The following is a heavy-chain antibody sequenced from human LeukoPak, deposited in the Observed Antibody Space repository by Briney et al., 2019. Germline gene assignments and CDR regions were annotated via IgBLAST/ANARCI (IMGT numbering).Heavy chain of an antibody. Sequence: GGSLRLSCAASGFTFSSYAMSWVRQAPGKGLEWVAVISYDGSNKYYADSVKGRFTISRDNSKNTLYLQMNSLRAEDTAVYYCAKECGGDCYIDYWGQGTLVTVSS. CDR1: GFTFSSYA. D-gene: IGHD2-21*02. CDR3: AKECGGDCYIDY. CDR2: ISYDGSNK. V-gene: IGHV3-30*18. J-gene: IGHJ4*02.